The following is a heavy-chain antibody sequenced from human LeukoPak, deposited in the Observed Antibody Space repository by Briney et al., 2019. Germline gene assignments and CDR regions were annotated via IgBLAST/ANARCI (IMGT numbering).Heavy chain of an antibody. V-gene: IGHV3-21*01. CDR3: ASRVVVAANYGMDV. CDR1: GFTFSSYS. Sequence: TGGSLRLSCAASGFTFSSYSMNWVRQAPGKGLEWVSSISSSSSYIYYADSVKGRFTISRDNAKNSLYLQMNSLRAEDTAVYYCASRVVVAANYGMDVWGQGTTVTVSS. D-gene: IGHD2-15*01. CDR2: ISSSSSYI. J-gene: IGHJ6*02.